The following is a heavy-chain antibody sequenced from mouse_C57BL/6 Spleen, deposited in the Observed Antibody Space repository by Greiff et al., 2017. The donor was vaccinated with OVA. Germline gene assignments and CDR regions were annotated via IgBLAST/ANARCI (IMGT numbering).Heavy chain of an antibody. J-gene: IGHJ4*01. CDR2: IDPENGDT. D-gene: IGHD1-1*01. CDR3: TTLITTVVATDYAMDY. V-gene: IGHV14-4*01. CDR1: GFNIKDDY. Sequence: EVQLVESGAELVRPGASVKLSCTASGFNIKDDYMHWVKQRPEQGLEWIGWIDPENGDTEYASKFQGKATITADTSSNTAYLQLSSLTSEDTAVYYCTTLITTVVATDYAMDYWGQGTSVTVSS.